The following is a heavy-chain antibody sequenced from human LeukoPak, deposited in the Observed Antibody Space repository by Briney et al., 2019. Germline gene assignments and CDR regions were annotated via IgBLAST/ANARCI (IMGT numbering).Heavy chain of an antibody. V-gene: IGHV3-72*01. CDR1: GFTFSDHY. CDR2: IRNKAKSHTT. J-gene: IGHJ4*02. CDR3: ARSSGWWCYEY. D-gene: IGHD6-19*01. Sequence: GGSLRLSCAASGFTFSDHYMDWVRQAPGKGLEWVGRIRNKAKSHTTEYAASVKGRFTISRDGSKNSLYLQMNSLRAEDTAVYYCARSSGWWCYEYWGQGTLVTVSS.